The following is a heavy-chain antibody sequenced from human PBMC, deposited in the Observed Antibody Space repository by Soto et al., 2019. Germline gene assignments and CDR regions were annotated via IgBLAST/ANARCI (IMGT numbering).Heavy chain of an antibody. CDR3: ASQIYCNGSCFYSRHYYGMDV. J-gene: IGHJ6*02. D-gene: IGHD3-10*01. CDR1: GGTFSKYS. V-gene: IGHV1-69*06. CDR2: ITPFVDTS. Sequence: QVRLVQSGAEVKKPGSSVKVSCKVSGGTFSKYSLSWVRQTPGQGLEWMGGITPFVDTSNYAQRFLGRVTVTGDKSPTAAFLEGGALKSEDTAFYFWASQIYCNGSCFYSRHYYGMDVWGQGTTVTVSS.